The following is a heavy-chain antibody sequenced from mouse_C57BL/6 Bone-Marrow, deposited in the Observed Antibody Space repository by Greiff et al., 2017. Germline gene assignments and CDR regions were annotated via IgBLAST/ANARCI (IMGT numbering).Heavy chain of an antibody. CDR3: ARHTGPVYFDY. V-gene: IGHV5-6*01. CDR2: ISSGGSYT. D-gene: IGHD4-1*01. Sequence: EVKLMESGGDLVKPGGSLKLSRAASGFTFSSYGMSWVRQTPDKRLEWVATISSGGSYTYYPDSVKGRFTISRDNAKNTRYLQMSSLKSEDTAMYYCARHTGPVYFDYWGQGTTLTVSS. J-gene: IGHJ2*01. CDR1: GFTFSSYG.